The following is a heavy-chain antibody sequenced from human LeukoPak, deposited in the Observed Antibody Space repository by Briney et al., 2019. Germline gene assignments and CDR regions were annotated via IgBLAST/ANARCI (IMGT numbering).Heavy chain of an antibody. Sequence: GRSLTLSCAASGFTFTSDGMPWVRQAPGKGLERVAFIWYDGSNRYYADSVKGRFDISRDNSKNTLYLQMNSLRAEDTALYYCARDPGGWSFDSWGQGTLVTVSS. J-gene: IGHJ4*02. D-gene: IGHD1-14*01. CDR1: GFTFTSDG. V-gene: IGHV3-33*08. CDR2: IWYDGSNR. CDR3: ARDPGGWSFDS.